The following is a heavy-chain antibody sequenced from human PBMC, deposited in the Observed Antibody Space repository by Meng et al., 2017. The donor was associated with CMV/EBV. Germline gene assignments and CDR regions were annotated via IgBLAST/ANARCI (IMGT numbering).Heavy chain of an antibody. D-gene: IGHD6-13*01. CDR3: ARDLAAAATGYSQH. J-gene: IGHJ1*01. Sequence: ASVKVSCKASGYTFTSYGISWVRQAPGQGLEWMGWISAYNGNTNYAQKLQGRVTMTTDTSTSTAYMELRSLRSDDTAVYYCARDLAAAATGYSQHWGQGTLVTVSS. V-gene: IGHV1-18*01. CDR1: GYTFTSYG. CDR2: ISAYNGNT.